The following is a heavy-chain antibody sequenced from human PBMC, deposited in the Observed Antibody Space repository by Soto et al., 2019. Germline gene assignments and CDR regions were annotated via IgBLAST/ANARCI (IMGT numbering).Heavy chain of an antibody. J-gene: IGHJ5*02. CDR1: GYTFTSYG. Sequence: ASVKVSCKASGYTFTSYGISWVRQAPGQGLEGMGGISAYNGNTNYAQNLQGRLTMTTDTSTSTAYMELRSRRSDDTAVYYCARGDPYNWTPESPWGQGPLVTAS. D-gene: IGHD1-20*01. CDR2: ISAYNGNT. V-gene: IGHV1-18*01. CDR3: ARGDPYNWTPESP.